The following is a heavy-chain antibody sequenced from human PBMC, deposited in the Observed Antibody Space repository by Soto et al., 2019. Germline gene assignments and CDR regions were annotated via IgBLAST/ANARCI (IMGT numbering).Heavy chain of an antibody. V-gene: IGHV2-5*02. CDR3: AHRRVGREYCSSTSCYAPRDAFDI. CDR1: GFSLSTSGVG. Sequence: SGPTLVNPTQTLTLTCTFSGFSLSTSGVGVGWIRQPPGKALEWLALIYWDDDKRYSPSLKSRLTITKDTSKNQVVLTMTNMDPVDTATYYCAHRRVGREYCSSTSCYAPRDAFDIWGQGTMVTVSS. CDR2: IYWDDDK. D-gene: IGHD2-2*01. J-gene: IGHJ3*02.